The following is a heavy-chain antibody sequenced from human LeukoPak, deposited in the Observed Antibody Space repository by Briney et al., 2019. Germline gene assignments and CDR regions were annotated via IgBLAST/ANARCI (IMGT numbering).Heavy chain of an antibody. D-gene: IGHD6-19*01. CDR1: GFTFSSYA. V-gene: IGHV3-23*01. CDR2: ISGSGGST. CDR3: AKTPVSGWYVEYYFDY. J-gene: IGHJ4*02. Sequence: GGSLRLSCVASGFTFSSYAMSWVRQAPGKGLEWVSAISGSGGSTYYADSVKGRFTISRDNSKNTLYLQMNSLRAEDTAVYYCAKTPVSGWYVEYYFDYWGQGTLVTVSS.